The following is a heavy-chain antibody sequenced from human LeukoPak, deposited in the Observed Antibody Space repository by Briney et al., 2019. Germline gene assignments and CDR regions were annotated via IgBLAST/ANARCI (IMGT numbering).Heavy chain of an antibody. Sequence: SETLSLTCAVYGGSFSGYYWSWIRQPPGKGLEWIGEINHSGSTNYNPSLKSRVTISVDTSKNQFSLKLSSVTAADTAVYYCARAPRRRITFGGVIAPVNWFEPWGQGTLVSVSS. CDR1: GGSFSGYY. J-gene: IGHJ5*02. CDR3: ARAPRRRITFGGVIAPVNWFEP. D-gene: IGHD3-16*02. V-gene: IGHV4-34*01. CDR2: INHSGST.